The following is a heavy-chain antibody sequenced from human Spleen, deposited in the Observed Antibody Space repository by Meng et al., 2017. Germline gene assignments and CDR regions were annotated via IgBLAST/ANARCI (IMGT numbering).Heavy chain of an antibody. D-gene: IGHD4-11*01. V-gene: IGHV4-34*01. J-gene: IGHJ4*02. Sequence: QVQLKQWGAGLLKPSETLSLTCVVSGGSFSDYYWSWIRQPPGKGLEWIGEINHSGSTNYNPSLESRATISVDTSQNNLSLKLSSVTAADSAVYYCARGPTTMAHDFDYWAREPWSPSPQ. CDR3: ARGPTTMAHDFDY. CDR1: GGSFSDYY. CDR2: INHSGST.